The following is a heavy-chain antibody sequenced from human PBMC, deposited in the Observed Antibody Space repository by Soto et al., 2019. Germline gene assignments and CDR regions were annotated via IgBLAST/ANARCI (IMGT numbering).Heavy chain of an antibody. D-gene: IGHD3-22*01. Sequence: TGGSLRLSCASSGFTFSSYAMIWVRQATGKGLEWVSAISGSGGSTYYADSVKGRFTISRDNSKNTLYLQMNSLRAEDTAVYYCAKDYYDSSGYLHYYYYGMDVWGQGTTVTVSS. J-gene: IGHJ6*02. CDR3: AKDYYDSSGYLHYYYYGMDV. V-gene: IGHV3-23*01. CDR1: GFTFSSYA. CDR2: ISGSGGST.